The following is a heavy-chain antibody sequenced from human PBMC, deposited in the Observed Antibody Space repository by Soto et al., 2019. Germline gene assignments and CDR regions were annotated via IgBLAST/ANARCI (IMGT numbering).Heavy chain of an antibody. D-gene: IGHD3-3*01. V-gene: IGHV1-58*01. CDR3: AADRTSARFLEWLKPYYYYYGMDV. CDR2: IVVGSGNT. CDR1: GFTFTSSA. J-gene: IGHJ6*02. Sequence: QMQLVQSGPEVKKPGTSVKVSCKASGFTFTSSAVQWVRQARGQRLEWIGWIVVGSGNTNYAQKFQERVTIARDMSTSTAYMELSSLRSEDTAVYYCAADRTSARFLEWLKPYYYYYGMDVWGQGTTVTVSS.